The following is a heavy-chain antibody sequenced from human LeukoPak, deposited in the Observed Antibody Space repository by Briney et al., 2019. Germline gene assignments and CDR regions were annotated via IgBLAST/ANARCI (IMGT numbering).Heavy chain of an antibody. CDR1: GGSISSYY. CDR3: VRGFKILPYFDY. J-gene: IGHJ4*02. D-gene: IGHD3-3*01. Sequence: SETLSLTCNVSGGSISSYYWSWIRQPPGKELEWIGYTYYSGSTSYNPSLKSRVTISVDTSKKQSSLRLTSVTAADTAVYFCVRGFKILPYFDYWGQGTLVTVSS. V-gene: IGHV4-59*12. CDR2: TYYSGST.